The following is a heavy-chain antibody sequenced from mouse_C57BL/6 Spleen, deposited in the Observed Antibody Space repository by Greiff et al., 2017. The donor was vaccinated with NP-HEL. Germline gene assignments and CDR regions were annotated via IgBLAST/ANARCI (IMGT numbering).Heavy chain of an antibody. J-gene: IGHJ4*01. D-gene: IGHD1-2*01. CDR2: ISSGSSTI. CDR1: GFTFSDYG. Sequence: EVQLVESGGGLVKPGGSLKLSCAASGFTFSDYGMHWVRQAPEKGLEWVAYISSGSSTIYYADTVKGRFTISRDNAKNTLFLQMTRLRSEDTAMYYCASPSLRPRYAMDYWGQGTSVTVSS. V-gene: IGHV5-17*01. CDR3: ASPSLRPRYAMDY.